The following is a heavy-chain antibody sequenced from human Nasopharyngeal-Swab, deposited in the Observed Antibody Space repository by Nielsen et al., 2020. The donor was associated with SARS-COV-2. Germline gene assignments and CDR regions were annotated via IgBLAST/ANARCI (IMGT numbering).Heavy chain of an antibody. D-gene: IGHD4-17*01. CDR3: ARPTYGDYEEYYFDY. CDR1: GFTFDDYA. J-gene: IGHJ4*02. CDR2: ISYDGSNK. V-gene: IGHV3-30*04. Sequence: GESLKISCAASGFTFDDYAIHWVRQAPGRGLEWVAVISYDGSNKYYADSVKGRFTISRDNSKNTLYLQMNSLRAEDTAVYYCARPTYGDYEEYYFDYWGQGTLVTVSS.